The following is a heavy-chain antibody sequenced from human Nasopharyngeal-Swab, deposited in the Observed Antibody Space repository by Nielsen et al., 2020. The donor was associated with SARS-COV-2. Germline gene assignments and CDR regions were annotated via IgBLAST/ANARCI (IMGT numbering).Heavy chain of an antibody. CDR2: IYYSGST. J-gene: IGHJ5*02. CDR3: ARELYYGSGSYYKWRGNWFDP. D-gene: IGHD3-10*01. Sequence: WIRQPPGKGLEWIGYIYYSGSTYYNPSLKSRVTISVDTSKNQFSLKLSSVTAADTAVYYCARELYYGSGSYYKWRGNWFDPWGQGTLVTVS. V-gene: IGHV4-30-4*01.